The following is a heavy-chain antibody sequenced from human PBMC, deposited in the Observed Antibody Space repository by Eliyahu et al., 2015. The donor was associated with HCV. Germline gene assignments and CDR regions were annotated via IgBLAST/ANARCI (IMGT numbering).Heavy chain of an antibody. CDR1: GFIVSSNQ. Sequence: EVQLVESGGGLVQPGGSLRLSWXASGFIVSSNQMSWVRQAAGKGLGWVSVIYSSGTTYYADSVNDRFTISRDDSKNTLYLQMNSVRAEDTAMYYCAKVLRPGEFDFWGQGTLVTVSS. CDR2: IYSSGTT. CDR3: AKVLRPGEFDF. D-gene: IGHD3-16*01. V-gene: IGHV3-66*01. J-gene: IGHJ4*02.